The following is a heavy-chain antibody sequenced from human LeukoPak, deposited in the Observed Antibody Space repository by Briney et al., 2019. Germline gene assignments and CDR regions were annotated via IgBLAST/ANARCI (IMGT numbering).Heavy chain of an antibody. CDR1: GGTFSSYA. CDR2: IIPILGIA. Sequence: ASVKVSCKASGGTFSSYAISWVRQAPGQGLEWMGRIIPILGIANYAQKFQGRVTITADKSTSTAYMELSSLRSEDTAVYYCARGVDYYDSSGPFDYWGQGTLVTVSS. J-gene: IGHJ4*02. CDR3: ARGVDYYDSSGPFDY. D-gene: IGHD3-22*01. V-gene: IGHV1-69*04.